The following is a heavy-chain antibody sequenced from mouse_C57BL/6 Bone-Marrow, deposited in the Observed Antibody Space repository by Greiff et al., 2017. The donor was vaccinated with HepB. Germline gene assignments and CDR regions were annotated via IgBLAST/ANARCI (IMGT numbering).Heavy chain of an antibody. D-gene: IGHD2-1*01. Sequence: EVQGVESGGGLVQPKGSLKLSCAASGFSFNTYAMNWVRQAPGKGLEWVARIRSKSNNYATYYADSVKDRFTISRDDSESMLYLQMNNLKTEDTAMYYCVRDGKNWYFDVWGTGTTVTVSS. CDR2: IRSKSNNYAT. J-gene: IGHJ1*03. V-gene: IGHV10-1*01. CDR3: VRDGKNWYFDV. CDR1: GFSFNTYA.